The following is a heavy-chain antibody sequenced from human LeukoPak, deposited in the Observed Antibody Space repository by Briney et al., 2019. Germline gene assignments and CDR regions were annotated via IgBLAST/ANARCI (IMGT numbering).Heavy chain of an antibody. CDR1: GYTFTGYY. CDR3: ARVRITMTPPHDAFDI. V-gene: IGHV1-2*06. D-gene: IGHD3-22*01. Sequence: ASVKVSCKASGYTFTGYYMHWVRQALGQGLEWMGRINPNSGGTNYAQKFQGRVTMTRDTSISTAYMELSRLRSDDTAVYYCARVRITMTPPHDAFDIWGQGTMVTVSS. CDR2: INPNSGGT. J-gene: IGHJ3*02.